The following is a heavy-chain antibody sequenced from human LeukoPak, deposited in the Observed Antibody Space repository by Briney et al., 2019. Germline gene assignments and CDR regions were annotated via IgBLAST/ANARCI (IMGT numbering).Heavy chain of an antibody. CDR3: TTDPTRFLEWFPLPDAFDI. V-gene: IGHV3-15*01. CDR1: GFPFITYN. CDR2: IKSKTDGGTT. J-gene: IGHJ3*02. D-gene: IGHD3-3*01. Sequence: GGSLRLSCAVSGFPFITYNMNWVRQAPGKGLEWVGRIKSKTDGGTTDYAAPVKGRFTISRDDSKNTLYLQMNSLKTEDTAVYYCTTDPTRFLEWFPLPDAFDIWGQGTMVTVSS.